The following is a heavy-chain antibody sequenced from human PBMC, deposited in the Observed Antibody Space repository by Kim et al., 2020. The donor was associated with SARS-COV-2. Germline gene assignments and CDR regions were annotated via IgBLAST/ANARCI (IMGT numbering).Heavy chain of an antibody. CDR1: GGSFSGYY. D-gene: IGHD2-21*01. CDR2: INHSGST. V-gene: IGHV4-34*01. CDR3: ARGPKVVIALRIYYYYGMDV. J-gene: IGHJ6*02. Sequence: SETLSLTCAVYGGSFSGYYWSWIRQPPGKGLEWIGEINHSGSTNYNPSLKSRVTISVDTSKNQFSLKLSSVTAADTAVYYCARGPKVVIALRIYYYYGMDVWGQGTTVTVSS.